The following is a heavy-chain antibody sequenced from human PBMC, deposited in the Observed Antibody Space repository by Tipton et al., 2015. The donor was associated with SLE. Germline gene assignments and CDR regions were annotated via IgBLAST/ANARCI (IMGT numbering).Heavy chain of an antibody. Sequence: TLSLTCTVSGGSISSYTYYWSWIRQPAGKGLEWIGHLYTSGSTNYNPPLKSRVTISVDTSKTQFSLNLTSVTATDTAVYYCARRVYGVGDLYYFDHWGRGKLVTVSP. J-gene: IGHJ4*02. CDR2: LYTSGST. V-gene: IGHV4-61*09. CDR3: ARRVYGVGDLYYFDH. CDR1: GGSISSYTYY. D-gene: IGHD3-3*01.